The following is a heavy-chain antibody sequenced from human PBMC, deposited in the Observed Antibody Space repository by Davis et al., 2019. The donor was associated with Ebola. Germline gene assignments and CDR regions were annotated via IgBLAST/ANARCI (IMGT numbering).Heavy chain of an antibody. J-gene: IGHJ6*02. Sequence: PSETLSLTCTVSGGSINSHYWNWIRQPAGKGLEWIGRIYASGSTDYNPSLKSRVTMSVDTSKNQFSLKLSSVTAADTAVYYCAREGSYYYNAMDVWGQGTTITVSS. V-gene: IGHV4-4*07. CDR3: AREGSYYYNAMDV. CDR2: IYASGST. CDR1: GGSINSHY.